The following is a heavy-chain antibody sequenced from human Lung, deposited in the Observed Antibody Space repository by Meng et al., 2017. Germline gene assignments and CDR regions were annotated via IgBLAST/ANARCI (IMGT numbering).Heavy chain of an antibody. V-gene: IGHV4-30-4*01. CDR3: ARGQKGYFDL. J-gene: IGHJ2*01. CDR1: GGSISSSNYY. CDR2: IYNSGST. Sequence: QVQLHDSGPGLVQPSQTLSLTCTVSGGSISSSNYYWSWIRQPPGKGLEWSGHIYNSGSTYYNPSLKSRITISVDTSKNQFSLKLSSVTAADTAVYYCARGQKGYFDLWGRGTLVTVSS.